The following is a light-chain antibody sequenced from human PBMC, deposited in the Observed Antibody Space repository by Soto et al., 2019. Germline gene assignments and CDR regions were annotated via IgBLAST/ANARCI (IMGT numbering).Light chain of an antibody. CDR1: SSDVGAYDF. Sequence: QSVLTQPASVSGSPGQSITISCTGTSSDVGAYDFVYWFQQHPGKAPKLMMYDVTNRASGVSNRFSGSKSGNTASLTISGLQAEDEADYYCCSYASSRTPYVFGTGTKLTVL. J-gene: IGLJ1*01. CDR3: CSYASSRTPYV. V-gene: IGLV2-14*03. CDR2: DVT.